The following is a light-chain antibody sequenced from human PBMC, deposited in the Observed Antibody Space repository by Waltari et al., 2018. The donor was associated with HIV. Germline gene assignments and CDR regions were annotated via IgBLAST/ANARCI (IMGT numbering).Light chain of an antibody. CDR3: QQYGSSSLT. CDR1: QSVSSSY. V-gene: IGKV3-20*01. J-gene: IGKJ4*01. Sequence: EIVLTQSPGTLSWSPGERATLSCRASQSVSSSYLAWYQQKPGQAPRLLIYGASSRATGIPDRFSGSGSGTDFTLTISRLEPEDFAVYYCQQYGSSSLTFGGGTKVEIK. CDR2: GAS.